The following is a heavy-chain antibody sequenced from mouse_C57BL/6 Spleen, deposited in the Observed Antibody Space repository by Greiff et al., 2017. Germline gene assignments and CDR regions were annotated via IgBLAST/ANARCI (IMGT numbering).Heavy chain of an antibody. V-gene: IGHV1-80*01. CDR1: GYAFSSYW. Sequence: VQLVESGAELVKPGASVKISCKASGYAFSSYWMNWVKQRPGKGLEWIGQIYPGDGDTNYNGKFKGKATLTADKSSSTAYMQLSSLTSEDSAVYFCAKTYGNYEAWFAYWGQGTLVTVSA. CDR2: IYPGDGDT. J-gene: IGHJ3*01. D-gene: IGHD2-1*01. CDR3: AKTYGNYEAWFAY.